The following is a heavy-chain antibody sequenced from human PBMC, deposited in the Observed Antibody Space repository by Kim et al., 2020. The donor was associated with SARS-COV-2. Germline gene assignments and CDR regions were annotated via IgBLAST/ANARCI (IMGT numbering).Heavy chain of an antibody. Sequence: YSPSVKGRVTITVGTSKNQFSRKLRSVAAADTAVYYCAREYQLLRSGMDVWGQGTTVTVSS. CDR3: AREYQLLRSGMDV. D-gene: IGHD2-2*01. J-gene: IGHJ6*02. V-gene: IGHV4-34*01.